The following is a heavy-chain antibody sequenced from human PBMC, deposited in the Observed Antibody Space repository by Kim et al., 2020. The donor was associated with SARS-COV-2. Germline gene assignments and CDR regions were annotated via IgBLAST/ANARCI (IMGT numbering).Heavy chain of an antibody. V-gene: IGHV3-74*01. D-gene: IGHD6-19*01. J-gene: IGHJ4*02. CDR3: VKDSSSSS. CDR2: INPDGTST. CDR1: GFTFSSHW. Sequence: GGSLRLSCVASGFTFSSHWMHWVRQVPGKGLVAVSRINPDGTSTTYADSVKGRFTTSRDNAKNTLSLQMNSLRVEDTAVYYCVKDSSSSSWGQGTLVTVSS.